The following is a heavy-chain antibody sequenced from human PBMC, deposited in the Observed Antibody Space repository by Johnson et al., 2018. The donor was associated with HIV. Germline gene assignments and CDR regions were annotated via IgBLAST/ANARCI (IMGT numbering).Heavy chain of an antibody. J-gene: IGHJ3*02. CDR3: AKRGSSSLDDAFDI. CDR2: IYSGGST. D-gene: IGHD6-13*01. Sequence: VQLVESGGGLIQSGGSLRLSCAASGFTVYSNYMNWVRQAPGKGLEWVSVIYSGGSTYYADSVQGRFTISRDSSKKTLYLQMNSRRAEDTAVYYCAKRGSSSLDDAFDIWGQGTMVTVSS. V-gene: IGHV3-53*01. CDR1: GFTVYSNY.